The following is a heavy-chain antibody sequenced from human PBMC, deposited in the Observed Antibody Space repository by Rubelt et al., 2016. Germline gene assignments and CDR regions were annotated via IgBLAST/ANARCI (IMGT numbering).Heavy chain of an antibody. J-gene: IGHJ4*02. CDR2: ISYDGRNK. CDR1: GFTFSSCH. V-gene: IGHV3-30*03. Sequence: GFTFSSCHMHWVRQAPGKGLEWVALISYDGRNKHYADSVKGRFTISSDNSKNTLDLQMNSLTSEDTAVYYCAALVGYCRSTNCFDNWGQGSLVTVSS. D-gene: IGHD2-2*01. CDR3: AALVGYCRSTNCFDN.